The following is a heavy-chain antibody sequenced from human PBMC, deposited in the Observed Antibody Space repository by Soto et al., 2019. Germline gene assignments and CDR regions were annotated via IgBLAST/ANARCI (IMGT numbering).Heavy chain of an antibody. J-gene: IGHJ4*02. Sequence: SETLSLTCTVSGVSISSGGYYWGWIRQHPGKGLEWIGNIYHSGRTYYNPSLKSRVIMSVDTSKNHFSLNLNSVTAADTAMYFCERVIGGDSEYYFDYWGKGTRVTV. D-gene: IGHD4-17*01. CDR2: IYHSGRT. CDR1: GVSISSGGYY. CDR3: ERVIGGDSEYYFDY. V-gene: IGHV4-31*03.